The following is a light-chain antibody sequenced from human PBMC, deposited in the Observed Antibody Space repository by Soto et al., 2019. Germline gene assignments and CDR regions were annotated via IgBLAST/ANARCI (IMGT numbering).Light chain of an antibody. CDR3: QQSYSTPPYT. V-gene: IGKV1-39*01. J-gene: IGKJ2*01. Sequence: DIQMTQSPSSVTASVGDGVTITCRASQSISSYLNWYQQKPGKAPKLLIYAASSLQSGVPSRFSGSGSGTDFTLTISSLQPEDFATYYCQQSYSTPPYTFGQGTKLEIK. CDR2: AAS. CDR1: QSISSY.